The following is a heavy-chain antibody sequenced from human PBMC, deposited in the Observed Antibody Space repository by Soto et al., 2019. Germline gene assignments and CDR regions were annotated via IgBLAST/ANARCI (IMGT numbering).Heavy chain of an antibody. CDR3: GRGGGWFFDS. Sequence: PGGSLRLSCAASGFTFGRTGLQWVRQAPGKGPEGVAILNEDGSETYYVDSVKGRFTISRDNARNSLYLEMNSLRDEDTAVYFCGRGGGWFFDSWGQGTLVTVSS. CDR1: GFTFGRTG. CDR2: LNEDGSET. J-gene: IGHJ4*02. D-gene: IGHD6-19*01. V-gene: IGHV3-7*01.